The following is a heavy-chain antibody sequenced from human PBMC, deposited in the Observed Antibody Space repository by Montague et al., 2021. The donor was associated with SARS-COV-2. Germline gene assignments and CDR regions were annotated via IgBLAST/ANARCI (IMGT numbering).Heavy chain of an antibody. Sequence: SETLSLTCTVSGASINSDSYYRDWIRQPPGKGLEWIGSIDNSGPTSYISSLESRLTISEDTPKKQFSLRLTSVTAADTAMYYCARRQDYFGAGSYIFDVWGQGIMVTVSS. V-gene: IGHV4-39*01. CDR3: ARRQDYFGAGSYIFDV. CDR1: GASINSDSYY. CDR2: IDNSGPT. J-gene: IGHJ3*01. D-gene: IGHD3-10*01.